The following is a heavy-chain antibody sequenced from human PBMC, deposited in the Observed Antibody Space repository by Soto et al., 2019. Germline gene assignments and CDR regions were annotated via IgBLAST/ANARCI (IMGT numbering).Heavy chain of an antibody. CDR3: ARGPSSSWYDYCYGMDV. CDR2: IYPGDSDT. Sequence: GESLKISCKGSGYSFTSYWIGWVRQMPGKGLEWMGIIYPGDSDTRYSPSFQGQVTISADKSISTAYLQWSSLKASDTAMYYCARGPSSSWYDYCYGMDVWGQGTTVTVSS. J-gene: IGHJ6*02. CDR1: GYSFTSYW. D-gene: IGHD6-13*01. V-gene: IGHV5-51*01.